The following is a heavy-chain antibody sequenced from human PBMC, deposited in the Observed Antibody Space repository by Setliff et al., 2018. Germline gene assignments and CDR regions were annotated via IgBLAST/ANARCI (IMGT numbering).Heavy chain of an antibody. CDR2: IIHSGST. CDR1: GGSFSGYY. V-gene: IGHV4-34*12. CDR3: ARWATVTTENAFDI. J-gene: IGHJ3*02. D-gene: IGHD4-17*01. Sequence: SETLSLTCAVYGGSFSGYYWSWIRQPPGKRLEWIGEIIHSGSTNYNPSLKSRVTMSIDTSKNQFSLKLNSVTAADMAVYYCARWATVTTENAFDIWGQGTMVTVSS.